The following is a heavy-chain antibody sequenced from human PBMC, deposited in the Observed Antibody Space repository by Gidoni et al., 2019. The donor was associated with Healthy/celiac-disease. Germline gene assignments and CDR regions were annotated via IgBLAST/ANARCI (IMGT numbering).Heavy chain of an antibody. J-gene: IGHJ6*02. D-gene: IGHD6-19*01. Sequence: QVQLVQSGAEVKKPGSSVKVSCKASGGTFSRYAISWVRQAPGQGLEWMGGIIPIFGTANYAQKFQGRVTITADESTSTAYMELSSLRSEDTAVYYCARGQGSGWFPVPIYGMDVWGQGTTVTVSS. V-gene: IGHV1-69*01. CDR3: ARGQGSGWFPVPIYGMDV. CDR2: IIPIFGTA. CDR1: GGTFSRYA.